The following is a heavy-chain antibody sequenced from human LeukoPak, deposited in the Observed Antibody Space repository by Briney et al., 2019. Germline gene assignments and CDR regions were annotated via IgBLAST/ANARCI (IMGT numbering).Heavy chain of an antibody. V-gene: IGHV4-4*07. Sequence: SETLSLTCTVSGGSISSYYWSWIRQPAGKGLEWIGRIYTSGSTNYNPSLKSRVTMSVDTSKNQFSLKLSSVTAADTAVYYCARDTYSTASGLNYYYYMDVWGKGTTVTVSS. J-gene: IGHJ6*03. D-gene: IGHD6-13*01. CDR3: ARDTYSTASGLNYYYYMDV. CDR2: IYTSGST. CDR1: GGSISSYY.